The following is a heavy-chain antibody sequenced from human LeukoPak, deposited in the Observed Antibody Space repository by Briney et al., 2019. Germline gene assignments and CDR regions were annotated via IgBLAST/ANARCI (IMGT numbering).Heavy chain of an antibody. V-gene: IGHV1-8*01. Sequence: ASVEVSCKASGYTFTSYDINWVRQATGQGLEWMGWMNPNSGNTGYAQKFQGRVTMTRNTSISTAYMELSSLRSEDTAVYYCARGKARDGYNYPGIFDYWGQGTLVTVSS. D-gene: IGHD5-24*01. J-gene: IGHJ4*02. CDR2: MNPNSGNT. CDR1: GYTFTSYD. CDR3: ARGKARDGYNYPGIFDY.